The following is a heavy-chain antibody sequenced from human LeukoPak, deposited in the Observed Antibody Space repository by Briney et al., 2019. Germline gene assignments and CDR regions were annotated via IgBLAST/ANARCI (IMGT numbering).Heavy chain of an antibody. Sequence: ASVKASCKASGYTFTSYAMNWVRQAPGQGLEWMGWINTNTGNPTYAQGFTGRFVFSLDTSVSTAYLQISSLKAEDTAVYYCARGRLWFGELFHWFDPWGQGTLVTVSS. V-gene: IGHV7-4-1*02. CDR1: GYTFTSYA. D-gene: IGHD3-10*01. J-gene: IGHJ5*02. CDR2: INTNTGNP. CDR3: ARGRLWFGELFHWFDP.